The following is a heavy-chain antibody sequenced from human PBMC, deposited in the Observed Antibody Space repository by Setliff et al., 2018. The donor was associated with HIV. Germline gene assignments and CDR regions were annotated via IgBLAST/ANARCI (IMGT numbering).Heavy chain of an antibody. CDR3: ARVNSGYSLYYFDY. V-gene: IGHV1-2*06. Sequence: ASVKVSCKASGYTFTGHYIHWVRQAPGQGLEWMGRINPNSGGTNYAQKFQGRVTMTRNTSISTAYMELNSLRAEDTAVYYCARVNSGYSLYYFDYWGQGTLVTVSS. CDR1: GYTFTGHY. CDR2: INPNSGGT. D-gene: IGHD5-18*01. J-gene: IGHJ4*02.